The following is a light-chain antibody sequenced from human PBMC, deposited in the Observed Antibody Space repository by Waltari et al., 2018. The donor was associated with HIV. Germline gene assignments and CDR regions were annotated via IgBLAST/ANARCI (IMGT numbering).Light chain of an antibody. CDR1: SSNIGAGHE. J-gene: IGLJ3*02. Sequence: QSVLTQPPSVSGAPGQRVTFSCTGSSSNIGAGHEVHWYQQLPGTDPNLLIYGNNNRPSGVPDRFSGSKSGTSASLAITGLQAEDEGDYYCQSYDSSLSGPVFGGGTKLTVL. CDR2: GNN. CDR3: QSYDSSLSGPV. V-gene: IGLV1-40*01.